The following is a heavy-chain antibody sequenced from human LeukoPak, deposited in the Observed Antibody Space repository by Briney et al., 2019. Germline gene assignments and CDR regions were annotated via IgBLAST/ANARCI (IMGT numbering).Heavy chain of an antibody. Sequence: SETLSLTCAVYGGSFSGYYWSWIRQPPGEGLEWIGEINHSGSTNYNPSLKSRVTISVDTSKNQFSLKLSSVTAADTAVYYCARMGLDYDSSGYSIGFDYWGQGTLVTVSS. CDR3: ARMGLDYDSSGYSIGFDY. CDR1: GGSFSGYY. CDR2: INHSGST. J-gene: IGHJ4*02. V-gene: IGHV4-34*01. D-gene: IGHD3-22*01.